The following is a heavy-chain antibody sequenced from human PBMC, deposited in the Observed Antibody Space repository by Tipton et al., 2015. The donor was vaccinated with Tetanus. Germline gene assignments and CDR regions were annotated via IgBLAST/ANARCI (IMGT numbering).Heavy chain of an antibody. CDR3: AREAYLRESSSWPY. CDR2: IWYDGSNK. V-gene: IGHV3-33*01. D-gene: IGHD6-13*01. Sequence: SLRLSCAASGFTFSSYGMHWVRQAPGKGLEWVAVIWYDGSNKYYADSVKGRFTISRDNSKNTLYLQMNSLRAEDTAVYYCAREAYLRESSSWPYWGQGTLVTVSS. J-gene: IGHJ4*02. CDR1: GFTFSSYG.